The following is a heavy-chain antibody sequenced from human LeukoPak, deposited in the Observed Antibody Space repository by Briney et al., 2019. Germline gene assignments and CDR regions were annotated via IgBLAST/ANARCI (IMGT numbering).Heavy chain of an antibody. CDR2: IYYTGST. CDR3: TRDAGLFGFDI. CDR1: GGSIRSYF. D-gene: IGHD2-21*01. Sequence: PSDTLSLTCNISGGSIRSYFWTWIRQPPGKGLEWIGYIYYTGSTNSNPSLKSRVTISLDSFKNQFSLKLSSVTAADTAVYYCTRDAGLFGFDIWGQGTMVTVSA. V-gene: IGHV4-59*01. J-gene: IGHJ3*02.